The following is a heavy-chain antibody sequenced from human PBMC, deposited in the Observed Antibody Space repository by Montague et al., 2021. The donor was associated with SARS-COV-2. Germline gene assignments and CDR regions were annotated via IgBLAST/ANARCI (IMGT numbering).Heavy chain of an antibody. Sequence: SETLSLTCAVYGGSFSSYYYAWVRQSPTKGLEWIGEIHHSGKPTYKPSLRRRVAISVDTSKNQISLKLNSVTVADTAVFFCARGRPVQGSFRHFDSISSGALDIWAQGSLVIVSS. J-gene: IGHJ3*02. V-gene: IGHV4-34*01. D-gene: IGHD3-9*01. CDR1: GGSFSSYY. CDR3: ARGRPVQGSFRHFDSISSGALDI. CDR2: IHHSGKP.